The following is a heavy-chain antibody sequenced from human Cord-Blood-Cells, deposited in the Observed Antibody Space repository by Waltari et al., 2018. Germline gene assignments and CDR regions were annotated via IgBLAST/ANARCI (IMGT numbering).Heavy chain of an antibody. Sequence: VQLVQSGAEVKKPGASAQLSCKASGYTFTSYDINCVPQATGQGLEWMGSMNHNRGKRGYAQKFQGRVTSTRNTAISTAYMELSSLRSEDTAVYYCARASPLNYYYYYGMDVWGQGTTVTVSS. CDR3: ARASPLNYYYYYGMDV. CDR1: GYTFTSYD. J-gene: IGHJ6*02. CDR2: MNHNRGKR. V-gene: IGHV1-8*01.